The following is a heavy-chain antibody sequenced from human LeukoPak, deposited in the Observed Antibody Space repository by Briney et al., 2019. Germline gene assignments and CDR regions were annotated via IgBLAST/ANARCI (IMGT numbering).Heavy chain of an antibody. CDR1: GFTFSGSA. CDR3: TKSPDFDY. CDR2: IRSKANSYAT. V-gene: IGHV3-73*01. J-gene: IGHJ4*02. Sequence: GGSLRLSCAASGFTFSGSAMHWVRRASGKGLEWVGRIRSKANSYATAYAASVKGRFTISRDDSKNTAYLQMNSLKTEDTAIYYCTKSPDFDYWGQGTLVTVSS.